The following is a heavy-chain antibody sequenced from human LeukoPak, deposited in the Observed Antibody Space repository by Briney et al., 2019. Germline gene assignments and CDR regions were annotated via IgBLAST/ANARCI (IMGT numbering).Heavy chain of an antibody. CDR2: VSGSGGST. CDR1: GFTFSSYA. V-gene: IGHV3-23*01. J-gene: IGHJ4*02. Sequence: PGGSLRLSCAASGFTFSSYAMSWVRQAPGKGLEWVSAVSGSGGSTYYADSVRGRFTVSRDTSKNTLYLQMNSLRAEDTAVYYCAKDQEYCSSTSCYGGDYFDYWGQGTLATVSS. D-gene: IGHD2-2*01. CDR3: AKDQEYCSSTSCYGGDYFDY.